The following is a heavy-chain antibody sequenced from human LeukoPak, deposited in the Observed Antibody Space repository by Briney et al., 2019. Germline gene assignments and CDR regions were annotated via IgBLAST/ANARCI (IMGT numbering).Heavy chain of an antibody. J-gene: IGHJ4*02. CDR1: GGSFSGYY. V-gene: IGHV4-34*01. CDR3: AREWHHVFDY. Sequence: SETLSLTCAVYGGSFSGYYWSWIRQPPGKGLEWIGEINHSGSTNYNPSLKSRVTISVDTSKNQFSLKLSSVTAADTAVYYCAREWHHVFDYWGQGNLVTVSS. CDR2: INHSGST. D-gene: IGHD5-12*01.